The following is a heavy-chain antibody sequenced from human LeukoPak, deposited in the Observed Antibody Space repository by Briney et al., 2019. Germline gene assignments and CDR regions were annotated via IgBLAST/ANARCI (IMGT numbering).Heavy chain of an antibody. CDR2: IYYSGST. CDR1: GGSISSYY. V-gene: IGHV4-59*12. J-gene: IGHJ5*02. D-gene: IGHD3-10*01. Sequence: PSETLSLTCTVSGGSISSYYWSWIRQPPGKGLEWIGYIYYSGSTNCNPSLKSRVTISVDTSKNQFSLKLSSVTAADTAVYYCARGGSPYNWFDPWGQGTLVTVSS. CDR3: ARGGSPYNWFDP.